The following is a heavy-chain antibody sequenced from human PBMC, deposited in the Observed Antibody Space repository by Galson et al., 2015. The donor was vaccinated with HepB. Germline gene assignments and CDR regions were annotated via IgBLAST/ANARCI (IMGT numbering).Heavy chain of an antibody. CDR3: AKGREVTATDWYFDL. J-gene: IGHJ2*01. V-gene: IGHV3-64*01. Sequence: SLRLSCAASGFTFSSYAMHWVRQAPGKGLDYVSAISSNGGSTYYANSVKGRFTISRDNSKNTLYLQMGSLRAEDMAVYYCAKGREVTATDWYFDLWGRGTLVTVSS. D-gene: IGHD2-21*02. CDR2: ISSNGGST. CDR1: GFTFSSYA.